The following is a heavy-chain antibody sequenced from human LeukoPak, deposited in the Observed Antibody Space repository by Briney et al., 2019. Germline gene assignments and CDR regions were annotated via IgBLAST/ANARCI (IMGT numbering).Heavy chain of an antibody. V-gene: IGHV1-18*01. Sequence: ASVKVSCKASGYTFTSYGISWVRQAPGQGLEWMGWISAYNGNTNYAQKLQGRVTMTTDTSTSTAYMELRSLRSGDTAVYYCAREDRSNWYFDLWGRGTLVTVSS. CDR2: ISAYNGNT. CDR1: GYTFTSYG. J-gene: IGHJ2*01. CDR3: AREDRSNWYFDL.